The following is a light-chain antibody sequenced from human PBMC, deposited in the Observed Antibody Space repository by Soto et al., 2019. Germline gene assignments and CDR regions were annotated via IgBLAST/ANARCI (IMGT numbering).Light chain of an antibody. CDR3: QQSYMDPIT. V-gene: IGKV1-39*01. Sequence: DIPMTQSPSSLSASVGNRVTITCRASQSISTYLNWYQKKPGKAPNLLIYEASRLQSGVPSRFSGSGGGTDFTLSISSVQPEDFATYFCQQSYMDPITFGQGTQLEI. CDR1: QSISTY. CDR2: EAS. J-gene: IGKJ5*01.